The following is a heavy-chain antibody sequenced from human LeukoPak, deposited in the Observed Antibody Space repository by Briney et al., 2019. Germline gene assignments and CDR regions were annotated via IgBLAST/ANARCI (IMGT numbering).Heavy chain of an antibody. D-gene: IGHD2-2*01. CDR2: ISGRTGST. CDR1: GFTFSTNA. J-gene: IGHJ4*02. CDR3: AKDCSSTSCYADF. Sequence: GGSLRLSCAASGFTFSTNAMSWVRQAPGKGLEWVSAISGRTGSTYYADSVKGRFTISRDNSKNTLYLQMNSLRAEDTAVYYCAKDCSSTSCYADFWGQGTLVTVSS. V-gene: IGHV3-23*01.